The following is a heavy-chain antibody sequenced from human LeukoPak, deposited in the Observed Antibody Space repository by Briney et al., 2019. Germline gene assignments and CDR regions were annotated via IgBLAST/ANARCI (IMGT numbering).Heavy chain of an antibody. D-gene: IGHD4-17*01. V-gene: IGHV4-30-4*01. J-gene: IGHJ4*02. CDR1: GGSISNGDYY. CDR3: ARGIYGDYPIDY. Sequence: PSQTLSLTCTVSGGSISNGDYYWSWIRQPPGKGLEWIGYIYYSGSTYYNPSLKNRVTISVDTSKNQFSLKLSSVTAADTAVYYCARGIYGDYPIDYWGQGTLVTVSS. CDR2: IYYSGST.